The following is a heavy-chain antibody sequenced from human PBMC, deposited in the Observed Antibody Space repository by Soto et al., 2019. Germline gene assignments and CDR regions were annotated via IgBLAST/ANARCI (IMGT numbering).Heavy chain of an antibody. CDR2: IYATGTT. CDR3: VRDGTKTLRDWFDP. Sequence: SETLSLTCTVSGASISGFYWSWIRKSAGKGLEWIGRIYATGTTDYNPSLKSRVMMSVDTSKKQFSLKVRSVTAADTAVYYCVRDGTKTLRDWFDPWGQGMSVNVSS. D-gene: IGHD1-1*01. CDR1: GASISGFY. J-gene: IGHJ5*02. V-gene: IGHV4-4*07.